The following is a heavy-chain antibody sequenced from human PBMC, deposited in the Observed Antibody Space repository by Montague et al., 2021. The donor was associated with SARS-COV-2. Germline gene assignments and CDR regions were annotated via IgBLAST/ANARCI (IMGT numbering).Heavy chain of an antibody. J-gene: IGHJ6*02. V-gene: IGHV4-34*01. CDR2: INHSGST. CDR3: ARRGYSYDYYGMDD. CDR1: GGSFSGYY. D-gene: IGHD5-24*01. Sequence: SETLSLTCAVYGGSFSGYYWSWIRQPPGKGLEWIGEINHSGSTNYNPSLKSRVTISVDTSKNQFSLKLSSVTAADTAVYYCARRGYSYDYYGMDDWGQGTPVTVSS.